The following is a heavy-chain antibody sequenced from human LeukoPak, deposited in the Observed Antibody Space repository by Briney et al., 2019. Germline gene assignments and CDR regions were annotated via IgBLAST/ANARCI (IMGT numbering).Heavy chain of an antibody. CDR3: ARDTLGEGEDANYAVYYFDY. V-gene: IGHV3-21*06. D-gene: IGHD4/OR15-4a*01. Sequence: GGSLRLSCAASGFTFSHAAMNWVRQAPGKGLEWVSIISASNVNTYYADSVKGRFTISRDNAKNSLDLQMNSLRAEDTAIYYCARDTLGEGEDANYAVYYFDYWGQGTLVTVSS. J-gene: IGHJ4*02. CDR2: ISASNVNT. CDR1: GFTFSHAA.